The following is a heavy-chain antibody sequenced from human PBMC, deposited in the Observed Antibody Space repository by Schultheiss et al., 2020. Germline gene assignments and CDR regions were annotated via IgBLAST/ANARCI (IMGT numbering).Heavy chain of an antibody. Sequence: LVKVSCKASGFTFTSSTVQWVRQARGQRLEWIGWIVVGSGNTDYAQKFQERVTITRDMSTSTAYMELSSLRSEDTAVYSCAASGRRYGAFDIWGQGTMVTVSS. CDR3: AASGRRYGAFDI. CDR2: IVVGSGNT. V-gene: IGHV1-58*01. D-gene: IGHD2-15*01. J-gene: IGHJ3*02. CDR1: GFTFTSST.